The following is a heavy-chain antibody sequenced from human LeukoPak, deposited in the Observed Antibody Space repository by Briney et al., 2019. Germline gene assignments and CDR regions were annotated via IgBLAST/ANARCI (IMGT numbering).Heavy chain of an antibody. Sequence: SETLSLTCTVSGGSISPHYWSWIRQPPGKGLEWIGYIYYGGTTNINPSLKSRVTILVDTSKNQFSLKLSSVTAAGTAVYYCARGREYYYDSSGYRSLYYFDYWGQGTLVTVSS. CDR1: GGSISPHY. D-gene: IGHD3-22*01. CDR3: ARGREYYYDSSGYRSLYYFDY. V-gene: IGHV4-59*11. J-gene: IGHJ4*02. CDR2: IYYGGTT.